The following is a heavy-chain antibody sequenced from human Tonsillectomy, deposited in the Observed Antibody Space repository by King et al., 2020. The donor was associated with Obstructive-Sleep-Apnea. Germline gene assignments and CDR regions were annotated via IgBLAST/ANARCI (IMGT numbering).Heavy chain of an antibody. CDR1: EFIFTNYY. Sequence: QLQLVQSGAEVKKPGASVKVSCKASEFIFTNYYMHWVRQAPGQGLEWMGWINLNSGATNYIQKFQGRVTMTRDTAISTAYIELSRLRSDDTAVYYCARNAVAGNRGPLDWYFDLWVRGTLVTVSS. V-gene: IGHV1-2*02. CDR2: INLNSGAT. CDR3: ARNAVAGNRGPLDWYFDL. J-gene: IGHJ2*01. D-gene: IGHD6-19*01.